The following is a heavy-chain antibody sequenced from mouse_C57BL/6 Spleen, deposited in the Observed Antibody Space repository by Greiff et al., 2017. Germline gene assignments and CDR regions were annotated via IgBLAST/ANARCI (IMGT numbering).Heavy chain of an antibody. Sequence: EVKLQESVAELVRPGASVKLSCTASGFNIKNTYMHWVKQRPEQGLEWIGRIDPANGNTKYAPKFQGKATITADTSSNTSYLQLSSLTTEDTAIYYCSRGYGSSYDYAMDYWGQGTSVTVSS. CDR3: SRGYGSSYDYAMDY. D-gene: IGHD1-1*01. V-gene: IGHV14-3*01. CDR1: GFNIKNTY. CDR2: IDPANGNT. J-gene: IGHJ4*01.